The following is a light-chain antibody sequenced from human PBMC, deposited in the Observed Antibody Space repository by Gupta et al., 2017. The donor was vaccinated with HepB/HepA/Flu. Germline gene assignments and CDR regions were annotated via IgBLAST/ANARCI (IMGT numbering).Light chain of an antibody. CDR2: AAS. CDR1: QRISSY. Sequence: DIQFTQSPSFLSASVADRVTITCRASQRISSYLAWYQQKPGKAPKLLIYAASTLQSGVPSRFSGSGSGTEFTLTISSLQPEDFATYYCQQHNSYPLTFGRGTKVEIK. J-gene: IGKJ4*01. CDR3: QQHNSYPLT. V-gene: IGKV1-9*01.